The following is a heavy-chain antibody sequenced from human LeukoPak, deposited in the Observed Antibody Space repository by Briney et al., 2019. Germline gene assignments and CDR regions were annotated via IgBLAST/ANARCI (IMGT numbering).Heavy chain of an antibody. CDR1: DGSISSYY. D-gene: IGHD6-19*01. J-gene: IGHJ4*02. V-gene: IGHV4-4*07. CDR3: ACSSSGWFWNY. CDR2: LYTSGST. Sequence: SETLSLTCTDSDGSISSYYWSWIRQPAGKGLEWIGRLYTSGSTNYNPSLKSRVTMSVDTSKNQFSLKLSSVTAADTAVYYCACSSSGWFWNYWGQGTLVTVSS.